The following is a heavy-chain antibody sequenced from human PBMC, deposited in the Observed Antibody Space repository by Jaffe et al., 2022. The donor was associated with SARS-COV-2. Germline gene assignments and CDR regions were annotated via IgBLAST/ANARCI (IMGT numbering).Heavy chain of an antibody. J-gene: IGHJ5*02. Sequence: QVQLQESGPGLVRPSETLSLTCTVSGYSISSGYYWGWIRQPPGKGLEWIANIYHSGSSYYNPSLKSRVTISVDTSKNQFFLRLSSVTAADTAIYYCARADDIRYFDWSTNWFDPWGQGTLVTVSS. CDR2: IYHSGSS. V-gene: IGHV4-38-2*02. CDR1: GYSISSGYY. D-gene: IGHD3-9*01. CDR3: ARADDIRYFDWSTNWFDP.